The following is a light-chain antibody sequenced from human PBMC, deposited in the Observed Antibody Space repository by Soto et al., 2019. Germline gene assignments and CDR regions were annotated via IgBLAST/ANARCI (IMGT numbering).Light chain of an antibody. Sequence: EIVLTQSPGTLSLSPGERATLSCGASQSITNRYLAWYQQKPGQAPRLLIYGAFRRAAGTPDRFSGSGSGTDFTLTISRLEPEDFAVYFCQQYGTSPLFTFGPGTEVDIK. J-gene: IGKJ3*01. V-gene: IGKV3-20*01. CDR2: GAF. CDR3: QQYGTSPLFT. CDR1: QSITNRY.